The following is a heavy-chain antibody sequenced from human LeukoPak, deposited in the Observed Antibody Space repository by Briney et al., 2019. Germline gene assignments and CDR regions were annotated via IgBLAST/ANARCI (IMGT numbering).Heavy chain of an antibody. CDR3: ARKSSALRFLEWNRHLFSDY. D-gene: IGHD3-3*01. CDR2: INHSGST. Sequence: SETLSLTCAVYGGSFSGYYWSWIRQPPGKGLEWIGEINHSGSTNYNPSLKSRVTISVDTSKNQFSLKLSSVTAADTAVYYCARKSSALRFLEWNRHLFSDYWGQGTLVTVSS. J-gene: IGHJ4*02. CDR1: GGSFSGYY. V-gene: IGHV4-34*01.